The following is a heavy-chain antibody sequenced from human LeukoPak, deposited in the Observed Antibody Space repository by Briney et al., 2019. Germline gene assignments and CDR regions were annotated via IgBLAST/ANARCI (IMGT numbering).Heavy chain of an antibody. CDR2: IWYDGSNK. V-gene: IGHV3-33*01. J-gene: IGHJ4*02. CDR3: TRDVDHYFDY. CDR1: GFTFSTYG. Sequence: QSGRSLRLSCAASGFTFSTYGIHWVRQAPGKGLEWVAVIWYDGSNKYYADSVKGRFTISRDNSKNTLYLQMNSLRAEDTAVYYCTRDVDHYFDYWGRGTLVTVSS.